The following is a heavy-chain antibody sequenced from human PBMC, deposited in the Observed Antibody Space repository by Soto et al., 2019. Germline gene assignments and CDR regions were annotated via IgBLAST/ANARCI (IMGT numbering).Heavy chain of an antibody. V-gene: IGHV3-23*01. CDR1: GFTFSTYA. CDR2: ISGNDGST. CDR3: AKWDTHGIIPPTVGGNYYYYDMDV. J-gene: IGHJ6*02. D-gene: IGHD5-18*01. Sequence: TGGSLRDSYAVSGFTFSTYAMSWVRQTPGKGLEWVSAISGNDGSTYYADSVKGRVTVSRDNSKNTLYLQMHSLRAEDTAIFFCAKWDTHGIIPPTVGGNYYYYDMDVWGQGTRVTVSS.